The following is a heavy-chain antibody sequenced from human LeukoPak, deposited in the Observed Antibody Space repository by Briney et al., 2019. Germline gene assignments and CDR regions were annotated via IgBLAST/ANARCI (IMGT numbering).Heavy chain of an antibody. D-gene: IGHD3-10*01. J-gene: IGHJ6*02. CDR3: ARGDYYYYGMGV. V-gene: IGHV3-23*01. Sequence: ETLSLTCAVYGGSFSGYYWSWVRQAPGKGLEWVSAISGSGGSTYYADSVKGRFTISRDNSKNTLYLQMNSLRAEDTAVYYCARGDYYYYGMGVWGQGTTVTVSS. CDR2: ISGSGGST. CDR1: GGSFSGYY.